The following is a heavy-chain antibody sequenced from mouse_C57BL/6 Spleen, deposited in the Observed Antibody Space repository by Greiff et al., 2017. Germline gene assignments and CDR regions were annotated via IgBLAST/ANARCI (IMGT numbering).Heavy chain of an antibody. CDR2: INPNNGGT. J-gene: IGHJ3*01. Sequence: EVQLQQSGPELVKPGASVKMSCKASGYTFTDYNMHWVKQSHGKSLEWIGYINPNNGGTSYNQKFKGKATLTVNKSSSTAYMELRSLTSEDSAVYYCARSDYGSSYWFAYWGQGTLVTVSA. D-gene: IGHD1-1*01. CDR1: GYTFTDYN. V-gene: IGHV1-22*01. CDR3: ARSDYGSSYWFAY.